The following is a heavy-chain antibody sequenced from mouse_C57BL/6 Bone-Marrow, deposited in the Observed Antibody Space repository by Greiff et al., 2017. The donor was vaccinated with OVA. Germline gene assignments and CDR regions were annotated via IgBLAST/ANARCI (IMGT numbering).Heavy chain of an antibody. CDR1: GYTFTSYW. CDR3: ARASYAMDY. CDR2: IYPGSGST. Sequence: VQLQQSGAELVKPGASVKMSCKASGYTFTSYWITWVKQRPGQGLEWIGDIYPGSGSTTYNEKFKSKATLSVDTSSSTAYMQLSSLTSEDSAVYYCARASYAMDYWGQGTSVTVSS. D-gene: IGHD6-1*01. J-gene: IGHJ4*01. V-gene: IGHV1-55*01.